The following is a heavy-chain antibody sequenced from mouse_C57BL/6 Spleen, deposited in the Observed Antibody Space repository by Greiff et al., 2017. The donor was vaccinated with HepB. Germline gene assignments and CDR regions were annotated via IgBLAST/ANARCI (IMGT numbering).Heavy chain of an antibody. V-gene: IGHV1-64*01. CDR2: IHPNSGST. Sequence: VQLQQPGAELVKPGASVKLSCKASGYTFTSYWMHWVKQRPGQGLEWIGMIHPNSGSTNYNEKFKSKATLTVAKSSSTAYMQLISLTSEDSAVYYCAREGRHSIEDYWGQGTTLTVSS. CDR3: AREGRHSIEDY. J-gene: IGHJ2*01. D-gene: IGHD3-3*01. CDR1: GYTFTSYW.